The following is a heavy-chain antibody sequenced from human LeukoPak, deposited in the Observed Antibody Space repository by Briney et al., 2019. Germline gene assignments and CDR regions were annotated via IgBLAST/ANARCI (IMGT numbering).Heavy chain of an antibody. CDR1: GFTFTSYG. CDR3: ARGHYYDSSGYWCPFDY. CDR2: IRYDGSNK. D-gene: IGHD3-22*01. J-gene: IGHJ4*02. V-gene: IGHV3-30*02. Sequence: PGGSLRLSCAASGFTFTSYGMHWVRQAPGKGLEWVTFIRYDGSNKYYADSVKGRFTISRDNSKNTLYLQMNSLRAEDTAVYYCARGHYYDSSGYWCPFDYWGQGTLVTVSS.